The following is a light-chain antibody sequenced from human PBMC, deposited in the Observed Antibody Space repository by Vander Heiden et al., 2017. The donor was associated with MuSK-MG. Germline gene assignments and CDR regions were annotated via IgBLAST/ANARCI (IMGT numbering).Light chain of an antibody. CDR3: QQSDSPPQT. CDR1: QSISSY. J-gene: IGKJ1*01. CDR2: AAS. V-gene: IGKV1-39*01. Sequence: IQLTQSPSSLSASVGDRVTITCRASQSISSYLNWYQQKPGKAPKLLIYAASNLQSGVPSTFSGSPSGTDFTLTISRLQPEDFATYYCQQSDSPPQTFGQGTKVEIK.